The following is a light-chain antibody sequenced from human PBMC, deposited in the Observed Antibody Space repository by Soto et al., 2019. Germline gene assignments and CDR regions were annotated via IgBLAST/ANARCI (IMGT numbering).Light chain of an antibody. Sequence: QSALTQPPSASGSPGQSVTISCTGTNSDIGGYNYVSWYQQHPGKAPKLVIYEVSERPSGVPDRFSGSKSGTTASLTVSGLQAEDESDYYCSSYAGGNNVIFGGGTKVTVL. J-gene: IGLJ2*01. V-gene: IGLV2-8*01. CDR1: NSDIGGYNY. CDR2: EVS. CDR3: SSYAGGNNVI.